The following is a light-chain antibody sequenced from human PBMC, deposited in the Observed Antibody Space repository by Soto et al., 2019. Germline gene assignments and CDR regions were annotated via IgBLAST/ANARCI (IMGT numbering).Light chain of an antibody. J-gene: IGKJ2*01. CDR2: KAS. V-gene: IGKV1-5*03. Sequence: DIQMTQSPSTLSAFVGDRVTITCRASQSISSWLAWYQQKPGKAPKLLIYKASILESGVPSRFSGGGSGTEFTLTINGLQPDDFTTYYCQQYNAYPHTFGQGTKVETK. CDR3: QQYNAYPHT. CDR1: QSISSW.